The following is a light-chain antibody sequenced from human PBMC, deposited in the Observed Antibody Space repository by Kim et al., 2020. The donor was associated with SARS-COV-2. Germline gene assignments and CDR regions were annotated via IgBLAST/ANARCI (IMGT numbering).Light chain of an antibody. V-gene: IGKV1-6*01. J-gene: IGKJ3*01. CDR3: LQDYTYPFT. CDR1: QGIGSD. Sequence: SASVGDRVTITCRASQGIGSDLFWFQQKPGRAPKVLIYGASNSQSGVPSRFSGSGSGTDFTLTISSLQPEDFATYYCLQDYTYPFTFGPGTKVDIK. CDR2: GAS.